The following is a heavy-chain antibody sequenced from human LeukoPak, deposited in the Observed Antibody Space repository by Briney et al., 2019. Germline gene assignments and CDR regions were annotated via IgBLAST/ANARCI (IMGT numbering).Heavy chain of an antibody. D-gene: IGHD3-10*01. V-gene: IGHV3-7*01. CDR3: ARGDLWLGH. CDR1: GFTFSSYW. J-gene: IGHJ4*02. Sequence: GGSLRLSCAASGFTFSSYWMCWVRQAPGKGVEWVANIKSDGSEEYYGDSVKGRFTISRDNAKNSLYLQMNSLRVEDTAVYYCARGDLWLGHWGQGSLVTVSS. CDR2: IKSDGSEE.